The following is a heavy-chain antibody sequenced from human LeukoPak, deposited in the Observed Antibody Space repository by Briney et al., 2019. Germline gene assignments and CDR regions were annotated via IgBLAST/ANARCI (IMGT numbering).Heavy chain of an antibody. J-gene: IGHJ4*02. CDR1: GGSISSGSYY. Sequence: SETLSLTCTVSGGSISSGSYYWSWIRQPAGKGLEWIGRIYTSGSTNYNPSLKSRVTFSVDTSKKQFSLKLTSVTAADTAVYYCARAAYCSSTNCYGFDYWGQGTLVTVSS. CDR3: ARAAYCSSTNCYGFDY. D-gene: IGHD2-2*01. CDR2: IYTSGST. V-gene: IGHV4-61*02.